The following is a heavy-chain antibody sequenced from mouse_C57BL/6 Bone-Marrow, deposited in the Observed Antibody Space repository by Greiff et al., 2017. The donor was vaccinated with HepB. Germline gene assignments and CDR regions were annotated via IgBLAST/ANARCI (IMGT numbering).Heavy chain of an antibody. J-gene: IGHJ2*01. CDR3: ARIPLYYYGSSYFDY. V-gene: IGHV2-9-1*01. CDR1: GFSLTSYA. Sequence: VKLMESGPGLVAPSQSLSITCTVSGFSLTSYAISWVRQPPGKGLEWLGVIWTGGGTNYNSALKSRLSISKDNSKSQVFLKMNSLQTDDTARYYCARIPLYYYGSSYFDYWGQGTTLTVSS. D-gene: IGHD1-1*01. CDR2: IWTGGGT.